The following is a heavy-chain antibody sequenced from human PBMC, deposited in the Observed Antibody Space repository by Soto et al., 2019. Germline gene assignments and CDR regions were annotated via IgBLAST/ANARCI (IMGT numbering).Heavy chain of an antibody. CDR1: RGSFSSYA. J-gene: IGHJ3*02. CDR3: ARGAYCSSTSCFQRDMEGWAYDI. V-gene: IGHV1-69*01. CDR2: LIPRFGSA. D-gene: IGHD2-2*01. Sequence: QVQLVQSGPEVKKPGSSVKVSCKASRGSFSSYAVTWVRQAPGQGLEWMGGLIPRFGSADYAQKFQGRVAITADASTATAYMELSSLRSEDTAVYYCARGAYCSSTSCFQRDMEGWAYDIWGQGTMVVVSP.